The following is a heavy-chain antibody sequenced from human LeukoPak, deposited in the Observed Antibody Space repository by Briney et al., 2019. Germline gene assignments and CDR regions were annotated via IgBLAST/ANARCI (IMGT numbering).Heavy chain of an antibody. CDR3: ARDLGTSGWYTFDF. Sequence: SQTLSVTCAISGDSVSSNNGAWNWIRESPSRGLEWLGGTYYGSKWYNDYAEFIQGRITINPDTSKNQFSLQLNSVTPEDTAVYYCARDLGTSGWYTFDFWGQGTLVTVSS. CDR2: TYYGSKWYN. D-gene: IGHD6-19*01. V-gene: IGHV6-1*01. J-gene: IGHJ4*02. CDR1: GDSVSSNNGA.